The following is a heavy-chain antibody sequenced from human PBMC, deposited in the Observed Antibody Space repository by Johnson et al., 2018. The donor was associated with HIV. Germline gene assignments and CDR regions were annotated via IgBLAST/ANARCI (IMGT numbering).Heavy chain of an antibody. CDR1: GFIFSSYG. CDR2: IWSDGSNK. D-gene: IGHD6-19*01. Sequence: QVQLVESGGGVVQPGRSVRLSCAASGFIFSSYGMHWVRQAPGKGLEWVAVIWSDGSNKYYADSVKGRFTISRDNSKNTLYLQMNSLRAEDTAVYYCARDIIAVAGYDAFDIWGQGTMVTVSS. J-gene: IGHJ3*02. V-gene: IGHV3-33*01. CDR3: ARDIIAVAGYDAFDI.